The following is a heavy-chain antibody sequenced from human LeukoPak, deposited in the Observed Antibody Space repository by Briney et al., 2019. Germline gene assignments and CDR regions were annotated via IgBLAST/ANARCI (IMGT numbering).Heavy chain of an antibody. Sequence: ASVKVSCKASGYTFTSYAMHWVRQAPGQRLEWMGWINAGNGNTKYSQKFQGRVTITRDTSASTAYMELSSLRSEDTAVYYCARNPPRYYDFWSGYFDYYYYGMDVWGQGTTVTVSS. CDR2: INAGNGNT. CDR1: GYTFTSYA. V-gene: IGHV1-3*01. J-gene: IGHJ6*02. CDR3: ARNPPRYYDFWSGYFDYYYYGMDV. D-gene: IGHD3-3*01.